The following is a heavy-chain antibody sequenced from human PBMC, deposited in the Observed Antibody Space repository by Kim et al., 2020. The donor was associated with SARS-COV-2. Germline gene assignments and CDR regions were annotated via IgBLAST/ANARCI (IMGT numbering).Heavy chain of an antibody. J-gene: IGHJ4*02. Sequence: AAPVKSRFTISRCDSKNTLYLQMNSLKTEDTAVYYCTTDYYDGSGSYGDYWSQGTLVTVSS. CDR3: TTDYYDGSGSYGDY. V-gene: IGHV3-15*01. D-gene: IGHD3-10*01.